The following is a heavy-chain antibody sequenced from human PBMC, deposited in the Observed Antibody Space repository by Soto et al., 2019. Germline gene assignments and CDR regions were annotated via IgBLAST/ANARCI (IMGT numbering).Heavy chain of an antibody. D-gene: IGHD2-15*01. CDR3: ARAPLWLAATLYYYGMDV. Sequence: EVQLVESGGGLVKPGGSLRLSCAASGFTFSSYSMNWVRQAPGKGLEWVSSISSSSSYIYYADSVKGRFTISRDNAKNSLYLQMNSLRAEDTAVYYCARAPLWLAATLYYYGMDVWGQGTTVTVS. V-gene: IGHV3-21*01. CDR1: GFTFSSYS. J-gene: IGHJ6*02. CDR2: ISSSSSYI.